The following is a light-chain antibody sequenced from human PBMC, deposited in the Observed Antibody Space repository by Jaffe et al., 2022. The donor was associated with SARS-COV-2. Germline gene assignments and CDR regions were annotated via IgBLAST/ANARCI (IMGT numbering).Light chain of an antibody. CDR1: QSLLHSNGYNY. Sequence: DIVMTQSPLSLPVAPGEPASISCRSSQSLLHSNGYNYLDWYLQKAGHSPHLLIYLASTRASGVPDRFSGSGSGTDFTLKISRVEAEDVGVYYCMQGLQTLPVTFGQGARLEIK. J-gene: IGKJ5*01. CDR3: MQGLQTLPVT. V-gene: IGKV2-28*01. CDR2: LAS.